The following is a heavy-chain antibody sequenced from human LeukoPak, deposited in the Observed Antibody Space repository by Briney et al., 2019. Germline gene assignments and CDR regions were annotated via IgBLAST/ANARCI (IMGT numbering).Heavy chain of an antibody. D-gene: IGHD6-13*01. CDR1: VFTFSRYS. CDR2: ISYDGSNK. Sequence: PGGSLRLSCTASVFTFSRYSMHRIRQAPGKGLEWVAVISYDGSNKYYADSVKGRFTIPRDNSKNTLYLQMNSLRAEDTAVYYCAKMFAGSSWYKGSYFDYWGQGTLVTVSS. CDR3: AKMFAGSSWYKGSYFDY. V-gene: IGHV3-30*04. J-gene: IGHJ4*02.